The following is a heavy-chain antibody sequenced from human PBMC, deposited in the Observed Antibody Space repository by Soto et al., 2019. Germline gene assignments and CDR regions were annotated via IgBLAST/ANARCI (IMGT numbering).Heavy chain of an antibody. D-gene: IGHD2-2*01. CDR1: GYTFTGYY. J-gene: IGHJ5*02. V-gene: IGHV1-2*04. CDR3: ARGGGVVPAAKSVGYWFDP. CDR2: INPNSGGT. Sequence: ASVKVSCKASGYTFTGYYMHWVRQAPGQGLEWMGWINPNSGGTNYAQKFQGWVTMTRDTSISTAYMELSRLRSDDTAVYYCARGGGVVPAAKSVGYWFDPWGQGTLVTVSS.